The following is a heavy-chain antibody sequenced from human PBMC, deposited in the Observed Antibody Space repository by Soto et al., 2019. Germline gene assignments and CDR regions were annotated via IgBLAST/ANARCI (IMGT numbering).Heavy chain of an antibody. CDR2: ISSSSSTI. D-gene: IGHD3-16*02. CDR1: GFTFSSYS. Sequence: GGSLRLSCAASGFTFSSYSMNWVRQAPGKGLEWVSYISSSSSTIYYADSVKGRFTISRDNAKNSLYLQMNSLRAEDTAVYYWARGGETFGGVIVNDVFDIGGQGTMVTVSS. V-gene: IGHV3-48*01. CDR3: ARGGETFGGVIVNDVFDI. J-gene: IGHJ3*02.